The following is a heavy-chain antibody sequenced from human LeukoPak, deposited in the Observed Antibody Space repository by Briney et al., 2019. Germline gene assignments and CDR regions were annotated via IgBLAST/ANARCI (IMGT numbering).Heavy chain of an antibody. J-gene: IGHJ4*02. V-gene: IGHV3-21*01. Sequence: PGGSLRLSCAASGFTFSSYSMNWVRQAPGKGLEWVSSISGSSSYIYYADSVKGRFTISRDNAKNSLYLRMNSLRAEDTAVYYCAWTSGSGATYDYWGQGTLVTVSS. CDR1: GFTFSSYS. D-gene: IGHD3-10*01. CDR2: ISGSSSYI. CDR3: AWTSGSGATYDY.